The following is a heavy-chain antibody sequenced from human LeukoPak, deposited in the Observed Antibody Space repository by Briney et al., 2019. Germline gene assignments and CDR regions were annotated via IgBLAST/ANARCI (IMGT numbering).Heavy chain of an antibody. CDR1: GGSISSYY. Sequence: SETLSLTCTVSGGSISSYYWSWIRQPAGTGLEWIGRIYTSGSTNYNPSLKSRVTMSVDTSKNQFSLKLSSVTAADTAVYYCARDGVDYGYYYYGMDVWGQGTTVTVSS. J-gene: IGHJ6*02. CDR2: IYTSGST. D-gene: IGHD4-17*01. V-gene: IGHV4-4*07. CDR3: ARDGVDYGYYYYGMDV.